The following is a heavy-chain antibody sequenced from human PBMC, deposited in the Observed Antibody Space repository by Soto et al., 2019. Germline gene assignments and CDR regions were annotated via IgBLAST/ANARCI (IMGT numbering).Heavy chain of an antibody. CDR3: AGCSSTSCYSDTYYYYYMDV. Sequence: ASGKVSCRASGYTFTSYAMHWVRQAPGQRLEWMGWISAYNGNTNYAQKLQGRVTMTTDTSTSTAYMELRSLRSDDTAVYYCAGCSSTSCYSDTYYYYYMDVWGKGTTVTVSS. CDR1: GYTFTSYA. V-gene: IGHV1-18*01. D-gene: IGHD2-2*01. J-gene: IGHJ6*03. CDR2: ISAYNGNT.